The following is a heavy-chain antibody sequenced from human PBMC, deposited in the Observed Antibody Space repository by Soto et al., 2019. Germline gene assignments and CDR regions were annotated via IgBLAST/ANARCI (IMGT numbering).Heavy chain of an antibody. CDR2: IYPGDSDT. J-gene: IGHJ4*02. V-gene: IGHV5-51*01. CDR1: GYSFTSYW. Sequence: GESLKISCKGSGYSFTSYWIGWVRRMPGKGLEWMGIIYPGDSDTRYSPSFQGQVTISADKSISTAYLQWSSLQASDTAMIYCARLPGPNHRQLYFDYWGQGALVTVSS. D-gene: IGHD7-27*01. CDR3: ARLPGPNHRQLYFDY.